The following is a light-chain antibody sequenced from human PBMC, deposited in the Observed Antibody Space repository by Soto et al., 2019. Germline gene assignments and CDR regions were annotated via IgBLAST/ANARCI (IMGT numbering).Light chain of an antibody. Sequence: EKVMTQSPVTLSVSPGERATLSCRASQSVGSKLAWYQQKPGQAPRLLIYGASNRATGIPVRFSGSGSGTEFTLTISSLQSEDSAIYYCQQYDVWPALTFGGGTKVEIK. CDR2: GAS. CDR1: QSVGSK. V-gene: IGKV3-15*01. J-gene: IGKJ4*01. CDR3: QQYDVWPALT.